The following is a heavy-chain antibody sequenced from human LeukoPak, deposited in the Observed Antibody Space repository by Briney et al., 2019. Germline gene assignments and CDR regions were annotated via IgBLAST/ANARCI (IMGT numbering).Heavy chain of an antibody. CDR2: ITNDGSST. V-gene: IGHV3-74*01. CDR3: AISATGGCFVY. CDR1: GLTFSSHW. D-gene: IGHD2-15*01. Sequence: GGSLRLSCAASGLTFSSHWMHWVRQAPGKGLVWVSRITNDGSSTSYADSVKGRFTISRDNAKNTLYLQMNSLRAEDTAVYYCAISATGGCFVYWGQGTLVTVSS. J-gene: IGHJ4*02.